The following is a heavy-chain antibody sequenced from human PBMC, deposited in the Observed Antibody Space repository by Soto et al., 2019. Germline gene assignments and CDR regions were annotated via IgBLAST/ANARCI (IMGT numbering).Heavy chain of an antibody. CDR1: GGSISSESYF. J-gene: IGHJ5*02. V-gene: IGHV4-39*01. Sequence: QLQLQESGPGLAKPSETLSLTCTVSGGSISSESYFWGWVRQPSGKGLEWVGTISYSGSPFFNPSLKGRATLSLHTSKNQFSLRLSAVTAADSAVYFCAALLGHCSGGTCFFRWFDPWGQGSLVTVSS. CDR3: AALLGHCSGGTCFFRWFDP. D-gene: IGHD2-15*01. CDR2: ISYSGSP.